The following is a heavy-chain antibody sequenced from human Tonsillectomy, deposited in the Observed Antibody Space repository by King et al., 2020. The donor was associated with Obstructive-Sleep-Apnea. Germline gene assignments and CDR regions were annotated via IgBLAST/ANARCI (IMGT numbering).Heavy chain of an antibody. Sequence: VQLVESGGGVVQPGGSLRLSCEASGFTLSDFGMHWVRQAPGKGLEWVAVISYDGSDKYYADSVKGRFTISRDNSKNTLYLQMNTLRPEDTAIYYCARERGYYYGSGNYYDYGMDVWGQGTTVTVSS. V-gene: IGHV3-30*04. CDR1: GFTLSDFG. J-gene: IGHJ6*02. D-gene: IGHD3-10*01. CDR3: ARERGYYYGSGNYYDYGMDV. CDR2: ISYDGSDK.